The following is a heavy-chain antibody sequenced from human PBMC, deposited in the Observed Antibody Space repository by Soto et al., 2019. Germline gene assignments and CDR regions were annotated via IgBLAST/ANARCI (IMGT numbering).Heavy chain of an antibody. J-gene: IGHJ3*01. D-gene: IGHD3-10*01. V-gene: IGHV4-59*01. CDR3: ARVWGGAFDF. CDR1: GGSISSYY. CDR2: IYYIGST. Sequence: PSETLSLTCTVSGGSISSYYWSWIRQPPGKGLKRIRYIYYIGSTKYNPPIKSRVTISVDTSKNRFSLRLSSVTAADTAVYYGARVWGGAFDFWGQGTTVTVSS.